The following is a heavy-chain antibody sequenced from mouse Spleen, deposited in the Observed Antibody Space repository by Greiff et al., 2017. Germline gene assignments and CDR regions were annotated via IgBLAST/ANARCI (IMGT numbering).Heavy chain of an antibody. Sequence: VQLQQSGPGLVQPSQSLSITCTVSGFSLTSYGVHWVRQSPGKGLEWLGVIWSGGSTDYNAAFISRLSISKDNSKSQVFFKMNSLQANDTAIYYCASVAYYRYDGFAYWGQGTLVTVSA. D-gene: IGHD2-14*01. CDR1: GFSLTSYG. V-gene: IGHV2-2*02. CDR3: ASVAYYRYDGFAY. J-gene: IGHJ3*01. CDR2: IWSGGST.